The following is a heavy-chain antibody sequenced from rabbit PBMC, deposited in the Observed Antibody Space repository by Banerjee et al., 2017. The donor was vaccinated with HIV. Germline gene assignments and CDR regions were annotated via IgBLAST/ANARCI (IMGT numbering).Heavy chain of an antibody. CDR2: INVVTGKA. Sequence: QEQLVESGGGLVKPGASLTLTCKASGFPFSEKAVMCWVRQAPGKGLTWIACINVVTGKAVYASWAKGRFTISKTSSTTVTLQMTSLTAADTATYFCARDTSTSFSTYGMDLWGPGTLVTVS. CDR3: ARDTSTSFSTYGMDL. J-gene: IGHJ6*01. V-gene: IGHV1S45*01. D-gene: IGHD1-1*01. CDR1: GFPFSEKAV.